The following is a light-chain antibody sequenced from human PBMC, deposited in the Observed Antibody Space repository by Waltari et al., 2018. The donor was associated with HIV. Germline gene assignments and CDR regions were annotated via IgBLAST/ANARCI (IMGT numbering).Light chain of an antibody. V-gene: IGLV2-14*01. Sequence: QSALTQPASVSGSPGQSITISCTGTSSDVGGYNYVSWYQHHPGKAPKLLIYEVSNRPSGVSNRFSGYKSDNAASLTISGLQAEDEADYYCSSYTSDYTYVFGSGTEVNVL. CDR1: SSDVGGYNY. CDR3: SSYTSDYTYV. J-gene: IGLJ1*01. CDR2: EVS.